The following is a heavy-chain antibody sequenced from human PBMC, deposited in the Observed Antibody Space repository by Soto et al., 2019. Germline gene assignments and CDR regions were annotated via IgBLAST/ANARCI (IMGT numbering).Heavy chain of an antibody. Sequence: SETLSLTCAVYGGSFSGYYWSWIRQPPGKGLEWIGEINHSGSTNYNPSLKSRVTISVDTSKNQFSLKLSSVTAADTAVYYCARGLKEVTTHYYYMDVWGKGTTVTVSS. CDR3: ARGLKEVTTHYYYMDV. J-gene: IGHJ6*03. V-gene: IGHV4-34*01. CDR2: INHSGST. D-gene: IGHD4-17*01. CDR1: GGSFSGYY.